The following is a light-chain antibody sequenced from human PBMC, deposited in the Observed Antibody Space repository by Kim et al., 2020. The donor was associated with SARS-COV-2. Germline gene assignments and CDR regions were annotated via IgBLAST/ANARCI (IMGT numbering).Light chain of an antibody. V-gene: IGKV1-5*03. CDR3: QQYDTYPWT. J-gene: IGKJ1*01. Sequence: SVGDRVTITCRASQYITRRLAWYQQKPVKAPKVLISKASTLERGVPSTFSGSGSGTDFTLTISSLQPDDFATYYCQQYDTYPWTFGQGTKVDIK. CDR2: KAS. CDR1: QYITRR.